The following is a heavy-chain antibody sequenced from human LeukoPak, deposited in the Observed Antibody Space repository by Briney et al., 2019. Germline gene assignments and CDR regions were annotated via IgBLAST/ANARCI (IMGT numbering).Heavy chain of an antibody. D-gene: IGHD3-10*01. CDR2: INEVGTKE. CDR1: GFIFSDYW. CDR3: ATRESSMARTS. Sequence: GGSLRLSCAASGFIFSDYWMNWVRQVPGKGLEWVANINEVGTKEDYVDSVRGRFTISRDNTKNTLYLQMNSLRAEDTALYYCATRESSMARTSWDQGTLVTVSS. V-gene: IGHV3-7*01. J-gene: IGHJ5*02.